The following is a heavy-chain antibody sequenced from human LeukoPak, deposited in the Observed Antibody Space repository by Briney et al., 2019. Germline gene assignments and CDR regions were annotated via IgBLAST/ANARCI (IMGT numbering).Heavy chain of an antibody. Sequence: PGGSLRLSCAASGFTFSSYSMNWVRQAPGKGLEWVANIKQDGSEKYYVDSVKGRFTISRDNAKNSLYLQMNSLRAEDTAVYYCARDLYYGSGSYYYWGQGTLVTVSS. D-gene: IGHD3-10*01. V-gene: IGHV3-7*01. CDR2: IKQDGSEK. CDR3: ARDLYYGSGSYYY. J-gene: IGHJ4*02. CDR1: GFTFSSYS.